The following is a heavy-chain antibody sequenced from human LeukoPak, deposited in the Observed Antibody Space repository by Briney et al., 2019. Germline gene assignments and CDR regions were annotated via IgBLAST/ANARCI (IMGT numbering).Heavy chain of an antibody. Sequence: ASVKVSCKASGYTFTDYYMHWVRQAPGQGLEWMGWINPNSGGTNYAQKFRGRVTMTTDTSISTAYMELSRLRSDDTAVYYCARAVAGLLVGWSDPWGQGTLVTVSS. CDR2: INPNSGGT. CDR1: GYTFTDYY. V-gene: IGHV1-2*02. CDR3: ARAVAGLLVGWSDP. D-gene: IGHD6-19*01. J-gene: IGHJ5*02.